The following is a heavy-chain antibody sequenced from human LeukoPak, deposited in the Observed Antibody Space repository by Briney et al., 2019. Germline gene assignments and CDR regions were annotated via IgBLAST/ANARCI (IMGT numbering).Heavy chain of an antibody. CDR1: GFTFGGYT. J-gene: IGHJ4*02. CDR3: AKVVGVSTVTAYFDY. V-gene: IGHV3-48*01. Sequence: PGGSLRLSCAASGFTFGGYTMNWVRQAPGKGLEWLSFINHGGTTTSYADSVKGRFTISRDNAKNSLYLQMNSLRAEDTAVYYCAKVVGVSTVTAYFDYWGQGTLVTVSS. D-gene: IGHD4-17*01. CDR2: INHGGTTT.